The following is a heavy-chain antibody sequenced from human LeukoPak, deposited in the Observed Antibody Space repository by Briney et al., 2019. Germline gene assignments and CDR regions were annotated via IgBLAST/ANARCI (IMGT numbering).Heavy chain of an antibody. D-gene: IGHD3-10*01. V-gene: IGHV3-30*04. CDR1: GFTFSSYA. CDR3: AKDGYYYGSGSYYRYNWFDP. CDR2: ISYDGSNK. J-gene: IGHJ5*02. Sequence: GGSRRLSCAASGFTFSSYAMHWVRQAPGKGLEWVAVISYDGSNKYYADSVKGRFTISRDNSKNTLYLQMNSLRAEDTAVYYCAKDGYYYGSGSYYRYNWFDPWGQGTLVTVSS.